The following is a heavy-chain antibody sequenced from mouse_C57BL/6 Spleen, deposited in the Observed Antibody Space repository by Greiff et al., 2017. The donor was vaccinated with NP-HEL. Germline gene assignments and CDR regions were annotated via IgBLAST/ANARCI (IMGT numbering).Heavy chain of an antibody. CDR2: ISDGGSYT. CDR1: GFTFSSYA. Sequence: EVKLVESGGGLVKPGGSLKLSCAASGFTFSSYAMSWVRQTPEKRLEWVATISDGGSYTYYPDNVKGRFTISRDNAKNNLYLQMSHLKSEDTAMYYCAKGTGTAWFAYWGQRTRVTVSA. D-gene: IGHD4-1*01. V-gene: IGHV5-4*03. J-gene: IGHJ3*01. CDR3: AKGTGTAWFAY.